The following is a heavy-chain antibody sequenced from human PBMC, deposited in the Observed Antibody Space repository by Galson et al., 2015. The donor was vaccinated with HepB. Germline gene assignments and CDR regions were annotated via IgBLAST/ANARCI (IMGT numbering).Heavy chain of an antibody. Sequence: SVKVSCKASGYTFTSYAMHWVRQAPGQRLEWMGWINAGNGNTKYSQKFQGRVTITRDTSASTAYMELSSLRSEDTAVYYCARGGSYWGYYFDYWGQGTLVTVSS. J-gene: IGHJ4*02. CDR2: INAGNGNT. D-gene: IGHD1-26*01. V-gene: IGHV1-3*01. CDR1: GYTFTSYA. CDR3: ARGGSYWGYYFDY.